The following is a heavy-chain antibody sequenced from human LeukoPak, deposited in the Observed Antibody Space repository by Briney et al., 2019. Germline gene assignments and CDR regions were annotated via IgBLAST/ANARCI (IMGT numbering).Heavy chain of an antibody. D-gene: IGHD1-26*01. Sequence: GGSLRLSCAASGFTFDGYAMHWVRQAPGKGLEWVSGISWNSGSIGYADSVKGRFTISRDNAKNSLYLQMNSLRAEDTALYYCARRVGATTFDYWGQGTLVTVSS. J-gene: IGHJ4*02. CDR3: ARRVGATTFDY. CDR1: GFTFDGYA. V-gene: IGHV3-9*01. CDR2: ISWNSGSI.